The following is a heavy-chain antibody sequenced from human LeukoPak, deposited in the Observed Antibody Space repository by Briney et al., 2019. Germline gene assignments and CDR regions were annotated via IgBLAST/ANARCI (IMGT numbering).Heavy chain of an antibody. Sequence: GASVKVSCKASGGTFSSYAISWVRQAPGQGLEWMGGIIPIFGTANYAQKSQGRVTITADESTSTAYMELSSLRSEDTAVYYCWGGGWKKPFDYWGQGTLVTVSS. CDR1: GGTFSSYA. J-gene: IGHJ4*02. CDR3: WGGGWKKPFDY. D-gene: IGHD2-21*01. V-gene: IGHV1-69*13. CDR2: IIPIFGTA.